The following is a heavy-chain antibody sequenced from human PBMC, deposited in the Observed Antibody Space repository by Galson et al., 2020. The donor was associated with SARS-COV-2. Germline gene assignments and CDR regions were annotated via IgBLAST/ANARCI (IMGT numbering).Heavy chain of an antibody. CDR2: INPNSGGT. D-gene: IGHD1-26*01. CDR3: ARDLLVESEQWGGGYGMDV. Sequence: ASVKVSCKAPGYTFTGYYMHWVRQAPGQGLEWMGWINPNSGGTHYAQKFQGWVTMTRDTSISTAYMELSRLRSDDTAVYYCARDLLVESEQWGGGYGMDVWGQGTTVTVSS. CDR1: GYTFTGYY. V-gene: IGHV1-2*04. J-gene: IGHJ6*02.